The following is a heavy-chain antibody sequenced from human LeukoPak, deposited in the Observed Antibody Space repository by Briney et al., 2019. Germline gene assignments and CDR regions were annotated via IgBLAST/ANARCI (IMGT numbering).Heavy chain of an antibody. Sequence: GGSLRLSCEASGFTFDAYGMTWVRQVPGKGLEWISSINWNGGTTSYADSVKGRFTISRDNDKNSLYLQMNSLRAEDTALYYCARGGYQQLAYFDYWCQGALVTVSS. CDR3: ARGGYQQLAYFDY. D-gene: IGHD6-13*01. V-gene: IGHV3-20*04. CDR1: GFTFDAYG. J-gene: IGHJ4*02. CDR2: INWNGGTT.